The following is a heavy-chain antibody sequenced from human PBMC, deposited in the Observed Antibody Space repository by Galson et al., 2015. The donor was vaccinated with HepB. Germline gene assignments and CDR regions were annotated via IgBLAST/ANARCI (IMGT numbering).Heavy chain of an antibody. Sequence: SLRLSCAASGFTFNNAWMSWVRQAPGKGLEWVGRIKSKTDGGTTDYAAPVRGRFTIARDGSKNTLSLQMNSLKTEDTAVYYCTTRFFDLWGQGTMVTVSS. CDR1: GFTFNNAW. J-gene: IGHJ3*01. CDR3: TTRFFDL. CDR2: IKSKTDGGTT. V-gene: IGHV3-15*01.